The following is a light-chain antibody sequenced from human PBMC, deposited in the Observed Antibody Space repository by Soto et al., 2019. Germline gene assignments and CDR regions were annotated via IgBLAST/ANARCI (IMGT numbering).Light chain of an antibody. V-gene: IGLV1-44*01. Sequence: VLTQPPSASGTPGQRVTISCSGSSSNIGSNTVDWYQQLPGTAPKVLIYSNHQRPSGVPDRFSASKSGTSASLAISGLQPEDEADYYCAAWDDSLNGRVFGGGTKLTVL. CDR3: AAWDDSLNGRV. J-gene: IGLJ2*01. CDR2: SNH. CDR1: SSNIGSNT.